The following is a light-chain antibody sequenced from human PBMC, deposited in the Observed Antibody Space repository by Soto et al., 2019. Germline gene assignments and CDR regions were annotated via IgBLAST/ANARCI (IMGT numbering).Light chain of an antibody. V-gene: IGKV1-39*01. CDR1: QVIRNL. J-gene: IGKJ3*01. Sequence: IQMTQSPSSLSASVGDRVTITCRASQVIRNLLNWYRQKPGEAPKLLMSAASRLQSGVPSRFSGSGSGTDFTLTVSGLQPEDFGTYYCQQTYTLPLTFGPGTKVDIK. CDR2: AAS. CDR3: QQTYTLPLT.